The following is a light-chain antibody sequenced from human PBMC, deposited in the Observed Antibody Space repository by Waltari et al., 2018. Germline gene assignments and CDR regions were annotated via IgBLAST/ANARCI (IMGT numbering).Light chain of an antibody. CDR3: QQFYSTPLT. CDR2: WAS. V-gene: IGKV4-1*01. Sequence: DIVMTQSPDSLAVSLGERATINCKSSQSVLYSSNNKNSLAWYQQKPGQPPKFPFHWASPRDSGFPDRFSGSGSGTCLTLTSSSLQAEDVAVYYCQQFYSTPLTFGGGTK. J-gene: IGKJ4*01. CDR1: QSVLYSSNNKNS.